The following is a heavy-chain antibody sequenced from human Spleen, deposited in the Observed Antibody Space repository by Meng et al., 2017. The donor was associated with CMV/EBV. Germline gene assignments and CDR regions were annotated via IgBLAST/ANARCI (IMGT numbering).Heavy chain of an antibody. CDR2: IHHSGSA. Sequence: SAPGLFLPSPPLSLPFPVSAGVMTTPHYSLSCILPPPGHVLELIVYIHHSGSAYYNPSLKSRVSSSVDTSKNQFSLNLNSMTAADTAVYYCASFDHIPRRNYFDYWGQGTLVTVSS. D-gene: IGHD2-21*01. CDR1: AGVMTTPHYS. J-gene: IGHJ4*02. CDR3: ASFDHIPRRNYFDY. V-gene: IGHV4-30-4*01.